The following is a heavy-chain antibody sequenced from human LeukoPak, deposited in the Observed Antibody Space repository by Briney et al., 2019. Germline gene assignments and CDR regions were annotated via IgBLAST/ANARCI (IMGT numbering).Heavy chain of an antibody. CDR3: ARDRVQLERRSAFDI. Sequence: ASVKVSCKASGGTFSSYAISWVRQAPGQGLEWMGGIIPIFGTANYAQKFQGRVTITADESTSTAYMELSSLRSEDTAVYYCARDRVQLERRSAFDIWGQGTMVTVSS. D-gene: IGHD1-1*01. CDR2: IIPIFGTA. CDR1: GGTFSSYA. V-gene: IGHV1-69*13. J-gene: IGHJ3*02.